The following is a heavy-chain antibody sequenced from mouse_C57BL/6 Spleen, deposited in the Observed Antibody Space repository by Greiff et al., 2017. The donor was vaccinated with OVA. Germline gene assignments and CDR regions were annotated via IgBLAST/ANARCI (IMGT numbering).Heavy chain of an antibody. CDR3: TIRYDNDNWYFDV. J-gene: IGHJ1*03. D-gene: IGHD2-4*01. Sequence: VQLQQSGTVLARPGASVKMSCKTSGYTFTSYWMHWVKQWPGQGLEWIGAIYPGNSDTSYNQQFKGKAKLTAVTSASAAYMELSSLTNEDSAVYYCTIRYDNDNWYFDVWGTGTTVTVSS. CDR2: IYPGNSDT. V-gene: IGHV1-5*01. CDR1: GYTFTSYW.